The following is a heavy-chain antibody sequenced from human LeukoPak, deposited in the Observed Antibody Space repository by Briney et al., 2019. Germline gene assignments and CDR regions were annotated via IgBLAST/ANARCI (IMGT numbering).Heavy chain of an antibody. V-gene: IGHV1-69*05. Sequence: ASVKVSCKASGGAFNNYAISWVRQAPGQGLEWMGGIIPIFDTANYAQNLQGRVTITTDESTITAYMELSSLRSEDTAVYYCARWVTMVRGVTYYYMDVWGKGTSVTVSS. CDR1: GGAFNNYA. J-gene: IGHJ6*03. CDR3: ARWVTMVRGVTYYYMDV. CDR2: IIPIFDTA. D-gene: IGHD3-10*01.